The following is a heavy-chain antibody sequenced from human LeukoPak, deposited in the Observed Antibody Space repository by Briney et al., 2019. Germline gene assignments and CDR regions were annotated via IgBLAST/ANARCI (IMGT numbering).Heavy chain of an antibody. V-gene: IGHV3-30*03. Sequence: PGRSLRLSCAASGFTFSSYGMHWVRQAPGKGLEWVAVISYDGSNKYYADSVKGRFTISRDNAKNSLYLQMNSLRAEDTAVYYCAREGQQLVMVYYYYYYMDVWGKGTTVTVSS. J-gene: IGHJ6*03. CDR1: GFTFSSYG. CDR3: AREGQQLVMVYYYYYYMDV. CDR2: ISYDGSNK. D-gene: IGHD6-13*01.